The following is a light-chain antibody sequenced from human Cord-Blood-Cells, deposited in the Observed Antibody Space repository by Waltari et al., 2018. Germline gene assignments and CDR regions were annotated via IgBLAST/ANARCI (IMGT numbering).Light chain of an antibody. CDR3: QQSYSTPHT. V-gene: IGKV1-39*01. Sequence: IQMTYSLSALSASVEGRVTFTCRASHSISSYLNWYQQKPGKAPKLLIYAASSLQSGVPSRFSGSGSGTDFTLTISSLQPEDFATYYCQQSYSTPHTFGGGTKVEIK. J-gene: IGKJ4*01. CDR2: AAS. CDR1: HSISSY.